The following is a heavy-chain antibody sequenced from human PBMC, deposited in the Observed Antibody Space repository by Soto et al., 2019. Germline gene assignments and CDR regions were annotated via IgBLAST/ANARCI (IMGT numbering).Heavy chain of an antibody. Sequence: SETLSLTCAVSGGSISSSNWWSWVRQPPGKGLEWIGEIYHSGSTNYNPSLKSRVTISVDKSKNQFSLKLSSVTAADTAVYYCARALLYDSSGYYDYWGQGTLVTVSS. CDR3: ARALLYDSSGYYDY. CDR2: IYHSGST. J-gene: IGHJ4*02. D-gene: IGHD3-22*01. CDR1: GGSISSSNW. V-gene: IGHV4-4*02.